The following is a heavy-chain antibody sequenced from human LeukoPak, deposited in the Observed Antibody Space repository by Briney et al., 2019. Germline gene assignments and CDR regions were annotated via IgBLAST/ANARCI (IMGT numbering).Heavy chain of an antibody. D-gene: IGHD2-2*01. CDR1: GGSISSYY. CDR2: INHSGST. V-gene: IGHV4-34*01. CDR3: ASGDCSSTSCPNPTVGSEPFDY. J-gene: IGHJ4*02. Sequence: TPSETLSLTCTVSGGSISSYYWSWIRQPPGKGLEWIGEINHSGSTNYNPSLKSRVTISVDTSKNQFSLKLSSVTAADTAVYYCASGDCSSTSCPNPTVGSEPFDYWGQGTLVTVSS.